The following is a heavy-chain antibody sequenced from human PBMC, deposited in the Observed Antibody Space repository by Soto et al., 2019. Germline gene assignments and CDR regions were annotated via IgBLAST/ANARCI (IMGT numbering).Heavy chain of an antibody. CDR2: TRNKANSYTT. V-gene: IGHV3-72*01. CDR1: GFIFSDHY. J-gene: IGHJ6*01. CDR3: ARGGYCSSTSCHSDYYGMDV. Sequence: EVQLVESGGGLVQPGGSLRLSCAASGFIFSDHYMDWVRQAPGKGLEWVGRTRNKANSYTTEYAASVKGRFTISRDDSKNSLYLQMNSLTTEDTAVYYCARGGYCSSTSCHSDYYGMDVWGQGTTVTVSS. D-gene: IGHD2-2*03.